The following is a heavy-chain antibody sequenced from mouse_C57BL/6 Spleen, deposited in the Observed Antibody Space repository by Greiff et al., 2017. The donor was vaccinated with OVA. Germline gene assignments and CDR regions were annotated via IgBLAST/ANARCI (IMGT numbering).Heavy chain of an antibody. CDR1: GYTFTDYE. Sequence: QVQLQQSGAELVRPGASVTLSCKASGYTFTDYEMHWVKQTPVHGLEWIGAIDPETGGTAYTQKFKGKAILTADKSSSTAYMELRSLTSADSAVYYGTVYYYGSREAMDYWGQGTSVTVSS. V-gene: IGHV1-15*01. D-gene: IGHD1-1*01. CDR3: TVYYYGSREAMDY. CDR2: IDPETGGT. J-gene: IGHJ4*01.